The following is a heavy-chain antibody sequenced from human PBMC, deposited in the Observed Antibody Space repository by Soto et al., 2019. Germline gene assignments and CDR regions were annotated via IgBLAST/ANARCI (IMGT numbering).Heavy chain of an antibody. CDR2: ISSDGKNE. D-gene: IGHD3-10*01. J-gene: IGHJ4*02. Sequence: SGGSLILSCVDSKFTFSSYGMHWVRQAPGKGLEWVAVISSDGKNEYYADSVKGRFTMSRDNARDTLFLQLRSLRPEDTAVYYCVKDKGTSGLSYYFDYWGQGALVTVSS. CDR1: KFTFSSYG. V-gene: IGHV3-30*18. CDR3: VKDKGTSGLSYYFDY.